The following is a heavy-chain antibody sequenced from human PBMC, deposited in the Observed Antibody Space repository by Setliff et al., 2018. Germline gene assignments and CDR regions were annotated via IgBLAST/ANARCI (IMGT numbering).Heavy chain of an antibody. J-gene: IGHJ5*02. CDR3: GRGFSRMGGWGNWFDP. CDR1: GGAISSGTYY. D-gene: IGHD3-16*01. Sequence: KPSETLSLTCTVSGGAISSGTYYWGWLRQAPGKGLEWIGNIYDSGSSNYNASLKSRLIITRDTSKNQFSLKLTSLTAADTDVYYCGRGFSRMGGWGNWFDPWGQGILVTVSS. CDR2: IYDSGSS. V-gene: IGHV4-39*01.